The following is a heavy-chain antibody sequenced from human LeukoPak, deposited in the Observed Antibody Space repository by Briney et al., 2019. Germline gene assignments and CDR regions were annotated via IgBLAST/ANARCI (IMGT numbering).Heavy chain of an antibody. Sequence: SETLSLTCTVSGGSISSYYWAWIRQPPGKGLEWIGYIYYSGSTNYNPSLKSRVTISVDTSKKQFSLKLSSVTAADTAVYYCARKGLTDGLDYWGQGTLVTVSS. CDR2: IYYSGST. CDR3: ARKGLTDGLDY. J-gene: IGHJ4*02. V-gene: IGHV4-59*01. CDR1: GGSISSYY. D-gene: IGHD5-24*01.